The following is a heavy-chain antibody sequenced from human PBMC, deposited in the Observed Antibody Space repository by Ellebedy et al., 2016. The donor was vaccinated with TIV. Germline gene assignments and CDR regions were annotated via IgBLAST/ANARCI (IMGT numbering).Heavy chain of an antibody. CDR3: ARATRYQLLPDF. V-gene: IGHV1-8*02. Sequence: ASVKVSXXAFGDTFTNYGINWVRQAPGQGLEWMGWMNPNSGNTGYAREFRGRVTMTSSSSITTAYMELSSLRSDDTAVYFCARATRYQLLPDFWGQGTLVTVSS. CDR2: MNPNSGNT. J-gene: IGHJ4*02. D-gene: IGHD2/OR15-2a*01. CDR1: GDTFTNYG.